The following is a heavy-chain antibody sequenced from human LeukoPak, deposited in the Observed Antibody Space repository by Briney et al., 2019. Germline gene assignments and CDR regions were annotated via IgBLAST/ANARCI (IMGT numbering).Heavy chain of an antibody. CDR2: ISYSSSMI. J-gene: IGHJ4*02. D-gene: IGHD6-13*01. V-gene: IGHV3-48*01. Sequence: GGSLRLSCAASRFTFSSYSMNWVRQAPGKGLECISYISYSSSMIYYADSVKGRFTISRDNAKNSLYLQMNSLRAEDTAVYYCARARSPRIAAAALDYWGQGTLATVSS. CDR1: RFTFSSYS. CDR3: ARARSPRIAAAALDY.